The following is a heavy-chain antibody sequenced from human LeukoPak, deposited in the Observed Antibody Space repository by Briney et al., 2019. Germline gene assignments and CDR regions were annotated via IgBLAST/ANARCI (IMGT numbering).Heavy chain of an antibody. CDR1: GFTFSSYA. V-gene: IGHV3-23*01. D-gene: IGHD2-2*01. CDR2: ISGSGGST. J-gene: IGHJ4*02. Sequence: GGSLRLSCAASGFTFSSYAMSWVRQAPGKGLEWVSAISGSGGSTYYADSVKGRFTISRDNSKSTLYLQMNSLRAEDTAVYYCAKAIVVVPAAYDYWGQGTLVTVSS. CDR3: AKAIVVVPAAYDY.